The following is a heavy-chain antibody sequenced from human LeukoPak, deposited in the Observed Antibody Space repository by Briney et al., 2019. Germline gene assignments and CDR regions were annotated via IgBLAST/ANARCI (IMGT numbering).Heavy chain of an antibody. Sequence: PSETLSLTCAVYGGSFSGYYWSWVRQPPGKGLEWIGEINHSGSTNYNPSLKSRVTISVDTSKNQFSLKLSSVTAADTAVYYCARHGPFLSRWFDPWGQGTLVTVSS. J-gene: IGHJ5*02. CDR3: ARHGPFLSRWFDP. V-gene: IGHV4-34*01. CDR1: GGSFSGYY. CDR2: INHSGST. D-gene: IGHD3-3*01.